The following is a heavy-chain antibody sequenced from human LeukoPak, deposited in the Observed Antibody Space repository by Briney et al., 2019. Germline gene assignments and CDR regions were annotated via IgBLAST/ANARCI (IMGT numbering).Heavy chain of an antibody. CDR2: INPNSGGT. Sequence: ASVKVSCKASGYTFTSYDINWVRQAPGQGLEWMGWINPNSGGTNYAQKFQGRVTMTRDTSISTAYMELSSLRSEDTAVYYCATDLVVVAATFGYWGQGTLVTVSS. D-gene: IGHD2-15*01. CDR3: ATDLVVVAATFGY. V-gene: IGHV1-2*02. CDR1: GYTFTSYD. J-gene: IGHJ4*02.